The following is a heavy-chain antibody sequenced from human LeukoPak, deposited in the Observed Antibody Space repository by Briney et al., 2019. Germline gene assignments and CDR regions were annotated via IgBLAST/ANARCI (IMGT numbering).Heavy chain of an antibody. Sequence: SVKVSCMASGGTFSSYAISWVRQAPGQGLEWMGGIIPIFGTANYAQKFQGRVTITTDESTSTAYMQPSSLRSEDTAVYYCARCGAVSQVYYYYYMDVWGKGTTVTVSS. CDR1: GGTFSSYA. V-gene: IGHV1-69*05. CDR2: IIPIFGTA. J-gene: IGHJ6*03. CDR3: ARCGAVSQVYYYYYMDV. D-gene: IGHD2-21*01.